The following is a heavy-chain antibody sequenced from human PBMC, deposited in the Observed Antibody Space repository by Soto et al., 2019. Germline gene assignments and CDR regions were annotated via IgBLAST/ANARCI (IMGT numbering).Heavy chain of an antibody. CDR3: AREIAAPDAFDI. D-gene: IGHD6-6*01. V-gene: IGHV1-46*03. J-gene: IGHJ3*02. Sequence: ASVKVSCKASGYTFTSYHMHWVRQAPGQGLEWMGIINPSGGSTSYAQKFQGRVTMTRDTSTSTVYMELSSLRSEDTAVYYCAREIAAPDAFDIWGQGTMVTVSS. CDR2: INPSGGST. CDR1: GYTFTSYH.